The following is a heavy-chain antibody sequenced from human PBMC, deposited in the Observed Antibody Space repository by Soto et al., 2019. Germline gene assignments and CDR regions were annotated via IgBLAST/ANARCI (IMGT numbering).Heavy chain of an antibody. CDR2: IYPGDSDT. J-gene: IGHJ5*02. V-gene: IGHV5-51*01. CDR1: GYSLTSYW. D-gene: IGHD6-13*01. Sequence: SVKISCKGSGYSLTSYWIGWVRQKTGKGLEWMGIIYPGDSDTRYSPSFQGQVTISADKSISTAYLQWSSLKASDTAMYYCARHCLITAGGKRRGNWLGPRGQGTLVTVSS. CDR3: ARHCLITAGGKRRGNWLGP.